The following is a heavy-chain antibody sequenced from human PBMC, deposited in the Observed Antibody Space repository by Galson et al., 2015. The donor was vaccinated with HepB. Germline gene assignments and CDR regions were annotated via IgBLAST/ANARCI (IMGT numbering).Heavy chain of an antibody. V-gene: IGHV3-30*04. CDR2: ISYDGRNQ. J-gene: IGHJ3*02. Sequence: SLRLSCAATGFTFRTFAMHWVRQAPGKGLEWVAVISYDGRNQYYADSVKGRITISRDNSINTLSLQMRSLRDEDTALYYCARHDGDAREGVAFDMWGQGTMVTVSS. CDR3: ARHDGDAREGVAFDM. D-gene: IGHD5-24*01. CDR1: GFTFRTFA.